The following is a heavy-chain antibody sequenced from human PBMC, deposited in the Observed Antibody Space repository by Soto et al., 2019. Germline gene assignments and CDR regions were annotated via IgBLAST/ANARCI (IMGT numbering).Heavy chain of an antibody. CDR3: ASGGDYNLVWYYYGMDV. Sequence: SETLSLTCTVSGGSISSGDYYWSWIRQPPGKGLEWIGYIYYSGSTYYNPSLKSRVTISVDTSKNQFSLKLSSVTAADTAVYYCASGGDYNLVWYYYGMDVWGQGTTVTVSS. V-gene: IGHV4-30-4*01. J-gene: IGHJ6*02. CDR1: GGSISSGDYY. CDR2: IYYSGST. D-gene: IGHD2-21*02.